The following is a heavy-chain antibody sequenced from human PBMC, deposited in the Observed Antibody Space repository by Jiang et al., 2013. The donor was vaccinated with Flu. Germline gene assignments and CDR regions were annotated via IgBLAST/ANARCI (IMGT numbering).Heavy chain of an antibody. D-gene: IGHD2-2*01. CDR2: ITPNSGGT. V-gene: IGHV1-2*04. Sequence: ITPNSGGTNYAQKFQGWVTMTRDTSASTAYMELSSLRSEDTAVYYCARGSTHFDYWGQGTLVTVSS. J-gene: IGHJ4*02. CDR3: ARGSTHFDY.